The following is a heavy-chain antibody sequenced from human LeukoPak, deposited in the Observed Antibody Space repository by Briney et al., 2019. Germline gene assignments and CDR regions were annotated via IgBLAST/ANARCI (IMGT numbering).Heavy chain of an antibody. CDR1: GFTFTSSW. D-gene: IGHD3-10*01. CDR3: AREEIVNHYYGSGTYNFLDY. J-gene: IGHJ4*02. CDR2: IKQDGGEK. Sequence: GGSLRLSCVASGFTFTSSWMSWVRQAPGRGLEWVANIKQDGGEKNYVDSVKGRFTISRDNAQNSLYLQMNSLRAEDTAVYYCAREEIVNHYYGSGTYNFLDYWGQGTLVTVSS. V-gene: IGHV3-7*01.